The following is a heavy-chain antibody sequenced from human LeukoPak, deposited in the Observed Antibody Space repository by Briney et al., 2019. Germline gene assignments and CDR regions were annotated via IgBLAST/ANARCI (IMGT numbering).Heavy chain of an antibody. J-gene: IGHJ4*02. CDR2: INHSGST. Sequence: SETLSLTCAVYGGSFSGYYWSWIRQPPGKGLEWIEEINHSGSTNYNPSLKSRVTISVDTSKNQFSLKLSSVTAADTAVYFCARESSSGGSCFDYWGQGTLVTVSS. D-gene: IGHD2-15*01. CDR3: ARESSSGGSCFDY. CDR1: GGSFSGYY. V-gene: IGHV4-34*01.